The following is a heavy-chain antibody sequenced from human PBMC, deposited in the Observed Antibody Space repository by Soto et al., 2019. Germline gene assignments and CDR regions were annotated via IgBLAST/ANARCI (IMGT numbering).Heavy chain of an antibody. Sequence: EVQVVESGGGLVQPGGSLRLSCSASGFTFSSNWMTWVRQAPEKGLEWVANIKEDGSEKNYVDSVKGQFTISRDNAENSVYLQMNSLRAEDTAVYYCASGGGGIDNWGQGTLVTVSS. CDR1: GFTFSSNW. D-gene: IGHD3-16*01. J-gene: IGHJ4*02. CDR3: ASGGGGIDN. V-gene: IGHV3-7*01. CDR2: IKEDGSEK.